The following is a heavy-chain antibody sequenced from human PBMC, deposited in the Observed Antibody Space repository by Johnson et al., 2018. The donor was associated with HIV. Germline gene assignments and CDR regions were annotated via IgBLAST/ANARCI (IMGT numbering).Heavy chain of an antibody. CDR1: GFTFNSYA. D-gene: IGHD2-15*01. J-gene: IGHJ3*02. V-gene: IGHV3-64*04. Sequence: QVQVLESGGGLVQPGGSLRLSCAASGFTFNSYAMHWVRQAPGKGLEYVSAITSNGGSTYYADSVKGRFTITRDNARNSLYLQMNSLRAEDTAVYYCAGGRGAFDIWGQGTMVTVSS. CDR3: AGGRGAFDI. CDR2: ITSNGGST.